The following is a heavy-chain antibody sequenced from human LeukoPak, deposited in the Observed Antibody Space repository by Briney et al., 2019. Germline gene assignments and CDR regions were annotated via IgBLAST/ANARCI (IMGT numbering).Heavy chain of an antibody. D-gene: IGHD1-26*01. CDR2: IDSDRSST. CDR3: ARGEYGALDFDY. V-gene: IGHV3-74*03. J-gene: IGHJ4*02. CDR1: RFTFGSYW. Sequence: PGGSLRLSCAASRFTFGSYWMHWVRQAPGKGLVWVSRIDSDRSSTKYADSVKGRLTISRDNAKNTLYLQMNSLRAEDTAVYYCARGEYGALDFDYWGQGTLVTVSS.